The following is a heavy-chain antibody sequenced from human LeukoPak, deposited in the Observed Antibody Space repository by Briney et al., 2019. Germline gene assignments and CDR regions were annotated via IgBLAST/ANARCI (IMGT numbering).Heavy chain of an antibody. Sequence: KPSETLSLTCNVSGGSIRGYYWSWIRQPPGKGLEWIGYIYYSGSTNYNPSLKSRVTISVDTSKNQFSLKVISVTAADAAVYYCAREGTYDILTGYSTSFDSFDIWGQGKMVTVSS. CDR3: AREGTYDILTGYSTSFDSFDI. D-gene: IGHD3-9*01. CDR1: GGSIRGYY. J-gene: IGHJ3*02. CDR2: IYYSGST. V-gene: IGHV4-59*01.